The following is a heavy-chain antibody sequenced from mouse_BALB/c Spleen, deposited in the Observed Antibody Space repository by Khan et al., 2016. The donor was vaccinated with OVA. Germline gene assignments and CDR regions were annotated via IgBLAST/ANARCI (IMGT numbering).Heavy chain of an antibody. V-gene: IGHV1-26*01. CDR2: VNPNNGDS. CDR1: GYSFTLYY. D-gene: IGHD2-12*01. CDR3: ARGNDFFAS. Sequence: VQLKQSGPDLVKPGASVRISCKASGYSFTLYYLSWVKQSHGESLEWIGRVNPNNGDSAYNQKFKDRATLTVDKSSNTAYMDFRSLTSEDSAVYYCARGNDFFASWGQGTLVTVSA. J-gene: IGHJ3*01.